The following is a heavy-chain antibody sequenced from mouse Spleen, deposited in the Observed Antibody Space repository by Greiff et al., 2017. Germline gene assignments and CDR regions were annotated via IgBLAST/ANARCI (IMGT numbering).Heavy chain of an antibody. CDR3: ARRDYYGDSFDY. J-gene: IGHJ2*01. V-gene: IGHV1-76*01. D-gene: IGHD2-13*01. Sequence: VKLVESGAELVRPGASVKLSCKASGYTFTDYYINWVKQRPGQGLEWIARIYPGSGNTYYNEKFKGKATLTAEKSSSTAYMQLSSLTSEDSAVYFCARRDYYGDSFDYWGQGTTLTVSS. CDR2: IYPGSGNT. CDR1: GYTFTDYY.